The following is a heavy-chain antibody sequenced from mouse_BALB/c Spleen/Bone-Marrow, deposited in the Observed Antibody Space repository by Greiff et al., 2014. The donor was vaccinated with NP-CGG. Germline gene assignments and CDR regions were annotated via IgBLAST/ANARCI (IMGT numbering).Heavy chain of an antibody. V-gene: IGHV14-1*02. Sequence: VQLQQSGAELVRPGALVKLSCKASGFNIKDYYMHWVKQRPEQGLEWIGWIDPENGNTIYDPKFQGKASITADTSSNTAYLQLSSLTSEDTAVYYCAAYYRYEYYFDYWGQGTTLTVSS. CDR2: IDPENGNT. CDR1: GFNIKDYY. J-gene: IGHJ2*01. CDR3: AAYYRYEYYFDY. D-gene: IGHD2-14*01.